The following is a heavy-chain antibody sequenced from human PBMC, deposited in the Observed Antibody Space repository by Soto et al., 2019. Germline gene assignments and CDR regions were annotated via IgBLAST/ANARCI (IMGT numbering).Heavy chain of an antibody. CDR2: INPNSGGT. CDR1: GYTFTGYY. CDR3: ARADGYNLYGMDV. Sequence: QVQLVQSGAEVKKPGASVKVSCKASGYTFTGYYMHWVRQAPGQGPEWMGWINPNSGGTNYAQRFQGWVTMTRDTSISTAYMELSRLRSDDTAVYCCARADGYNLYGMDVWGQGTTVTVSS. V-gene: IGHV1-2*04. D-gene: IGHD5-12*01. J-gene: IGHJ6*02.